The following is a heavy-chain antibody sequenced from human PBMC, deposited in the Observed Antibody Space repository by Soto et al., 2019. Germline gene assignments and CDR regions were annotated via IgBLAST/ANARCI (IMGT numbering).Heavy chain of an antibody. CDR1: GGSIISSSYY. V-gene: IGHV4-39*01. D-gene: IGHD2-2*01. CDR3: ARHRDYCSSTSCYDGGSIRDGPFDP. Sequence: SETLSLTCTVSGGSIISSSYYWGWIRQPPGKGLEWIGSIYYSGSTYYNPSLKSRVTISVDTSKNQFSLKLSSVTAADTAVYYCARHRDYCSSTSCYDGGSIRDGPFDPWGQGTLVTVSS. CDR2: IYYSGST. J-gene: IGHJ5*02.